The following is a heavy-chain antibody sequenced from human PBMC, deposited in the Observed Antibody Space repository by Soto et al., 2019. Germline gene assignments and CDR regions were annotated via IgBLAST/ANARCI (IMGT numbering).Heavy chain of an antibody. CDR3: ATIVVELDYYYGMDV. CDR1: GGSISSGGYY. J-gene: IGHJ6*02. CDR2: IYYSGST. Sequence: PSETLSLTCTVSGGSISSGGYYWSWIRQHPGKGLEWIGYIYYSGSTYYNPSLKSRVTISVDTSKNQFSLKLSSVTAADTAVYYCATIVVELDYYYGMDVWGQGTTVTVSS. V-gene: IGHV4-31*03. D-gene: IGHD3-22*01.